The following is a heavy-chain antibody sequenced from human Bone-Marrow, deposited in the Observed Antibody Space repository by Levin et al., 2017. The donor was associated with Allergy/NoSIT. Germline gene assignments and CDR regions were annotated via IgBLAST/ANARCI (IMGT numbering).Heavy chain of an antibody. Sequence: ASVKVSCKASGYTFTDFYVHWVRQAPGQGLEWMGWSNPKTGATIYAQKFQGRVTMTGDTSTSTAYMELTRLMSDDTAIYYCSRVSAYGTSWSMSSHSMDVWGQGTTVTVSS. CDR3: SRVSAYGTSWSMSSHSMDV. V-gene: IGHV1-2*02. J-gene: IGHJ6*02. D-gene: IGHD6-13*01. CDR2: SNPKTGAT. CDR1: GYTFTDFY.